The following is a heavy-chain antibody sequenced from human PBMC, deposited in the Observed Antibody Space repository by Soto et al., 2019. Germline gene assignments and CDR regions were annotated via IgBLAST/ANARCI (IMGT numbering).Heavy chain of an antibody. J-gene: IGHJ4*02. CDR2: IKRESEGGTA. V-gene: IGHV3-15*01. Sequence: EVQLVESGGGLVKPGGSLRVSCAASGFTASNFWMSWVRQAPGKGLEWVALIKRESEGGTADFAPPVKGRFPISRDDLKNTLYLDMNSLKTEDTAVYYCTVDSMRPYWGQGTMVTVSS. CDR1: GFTASNFW. CDR3: TVDSMRPY.